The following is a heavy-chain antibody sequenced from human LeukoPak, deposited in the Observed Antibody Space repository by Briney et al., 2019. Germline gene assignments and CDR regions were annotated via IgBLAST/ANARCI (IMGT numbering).Heavy chain of an antibody. CDR1: GYTLTDYY. J-gene: IGHJ4*02. CDR2: INPNSGGT. D-gene: IGHD3-22*01. Sequence: ASVTVSCTASGYTLTDYYMHWVRQAPGQGLEWMGRINPNSGGTNYAQKFQGRVTMTRDTSISTVYMELSRLRSDDTAVYYCAKIPGYYDSSGYLYWGQGTLVTVSS. V-gene: IGHV1-2*06. CDR3: AKIPGYYDSSGYLY.